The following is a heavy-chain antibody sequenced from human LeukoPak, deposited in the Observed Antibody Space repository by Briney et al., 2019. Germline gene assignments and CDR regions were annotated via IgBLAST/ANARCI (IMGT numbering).Heavy chain of an antibody. Sequence: GGSLRLSCAASGFIFSSYSMNWVRQAPGKGLEWVSSISSSSSYKYYADSVKGRFTISRDNSKNTLYLQMNSLRADDTAVYYCARRAGAYSHPYDYWGQGTLVTVSS. D-gene: IGHD4/OR15-4a*01. CDR3: ARRAGAYSHPYDY. CDR1: GFIFSSYS. V-gene: IGHV3-21*04. J-gene: IGHJ4*02. CDR2: ISSSSSYK.